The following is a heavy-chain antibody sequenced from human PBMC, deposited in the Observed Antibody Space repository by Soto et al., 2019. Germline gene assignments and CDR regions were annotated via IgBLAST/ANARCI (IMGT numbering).Heavy chain of an antibody. Sequence: EVQLVESGGGLFQPGGSLRLSCEASGFTFSTYWMHWVRQAPGQGLVWLSRINADGRTTNYADSVRGQFTISRDNAKITLFLQVNSLRAEDTAVEYCATAGQFRFDNWGQGALVTVSS. CDR2: INADGRTT. CDR1: GFTFSTYW. CDR3: ATAGQFRFDN. J-gene: IGHJ4*02. V-gene: IGHV3-74*01. D-gene: IGHD2-21*01.